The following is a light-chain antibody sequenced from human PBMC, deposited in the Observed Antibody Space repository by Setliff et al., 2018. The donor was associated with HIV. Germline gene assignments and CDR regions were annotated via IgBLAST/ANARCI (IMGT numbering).Light chain of an antibody. CDR3: CSYAGSSTPYV. CDR1: SSDVGGYNY. J-gene: IGLJ1*01. V-gene: IGLV2-23*02. Sequence: QSVLTKPASVSGSPGQSITIFCTGTSSDVGGYNYVSWYQQHPGKAPKLMIYDVTKRPSGVSNRFSGSKSGNTASLTISGLQAEDEADYYCCSYAGSSTPYVFGTGTNVTVL. CDR2: DVT.